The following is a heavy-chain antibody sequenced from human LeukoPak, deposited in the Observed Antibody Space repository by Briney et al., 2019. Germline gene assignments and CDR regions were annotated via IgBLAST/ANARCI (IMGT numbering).Heavy chain of an antibody. J-gene: IGHJ3*01. CDR2: MNPNSGNT. V-gene: IGHV1-8*01. CDR1: GYTFTSYD. CDR3: ARGLISSFITIFGVVITHDAFDV. Sequence: GASVKVSCKASGYTFTSYDINWVRQATGQGLEWMGWMNPNSGNTGYAQKFQGRVTLTRNTSISTAYMELSSLRSEDTAVYYCARGLISSFITIFGVVITHDAFDVWGLGTVVTVSS. D-gene: IGHD3-3*01.